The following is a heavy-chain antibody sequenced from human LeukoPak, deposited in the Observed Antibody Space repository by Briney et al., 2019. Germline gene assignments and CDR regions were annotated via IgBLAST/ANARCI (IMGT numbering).Heavy chain of an antibody. Sequence: ASVKVSCKASGGTFSSYAISWVRQAPGQGLEWMGGIIPIFGTANYAQKFQGRVTITTDESTSTAYMELSSLRSEDTAVYYCARDLRTRIVGAFDIWGQGTMVTVSS. V-gene: IGHV1-69*05. CDR3: ARDLRTRIVGAFDI. CDR2: IIPIFGTA. J-gene: IGHJ3*02. CDR1: GGTFSSYA. D-gene: IGHD3-22*01.